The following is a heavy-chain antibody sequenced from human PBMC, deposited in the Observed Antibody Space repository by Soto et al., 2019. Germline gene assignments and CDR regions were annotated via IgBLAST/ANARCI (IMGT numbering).Heavy chain of an antibody. CDR1: GFTFSNAW. J-gene: IGHJ4*02. Sequence: GGSLRLSCAASGFTFSNAWMNWVRQAPGKGLEWVSYINTASNTVYYADSVKGRFTVSRDNAKNSLYLQMNSLRAEDTAVYFCARDSRHGDYSLWGQGTLVTVSS. V-gene: IGHV3-48*01. D-gene: IGHD4-17*01. CDR2: INTASNTV. CDR3: ARDSRHGDYSL.